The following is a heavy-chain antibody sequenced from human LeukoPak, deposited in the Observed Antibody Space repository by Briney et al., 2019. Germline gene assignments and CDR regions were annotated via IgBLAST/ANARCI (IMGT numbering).Heavy chain of an antibody. J-gene: IGHJ4*02. CDR1: LFTFSSYE. Sequence: GGSLRLSRVPSLFTFSSYEMNWVPEAPGKELERVSYISSSGSTIYYADSVKGRFTISRDNAKNSLYLQMNSLRAEDTAVYYCARDGYNDYYFDYWGQGTLVTVSS. CDR3: ARDGYNDYYFDY. V-gene: IGHV3-48*03. D-gene: IGHD5-24*01. CDR2: ISSSGSTI.